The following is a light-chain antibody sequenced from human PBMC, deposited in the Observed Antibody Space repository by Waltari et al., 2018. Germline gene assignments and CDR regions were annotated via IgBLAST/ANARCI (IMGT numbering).Light chain of an antibody. V-gene: IGKV1-8*01. CDR3: QQYYSYPWT. Sequence: AIRITQSPSSLSASTGDRVTITCRASPGISSYLAWYQQKPGKAPKLLIYAASTLQSGVPSSFSGSGSGTDFTLTISCLQSEDFATYYCQQYYSYPWTFGQGTKVEIK. CDR2: AAS. CDR1: PGISSY. J-gene: IGKJ1*01.